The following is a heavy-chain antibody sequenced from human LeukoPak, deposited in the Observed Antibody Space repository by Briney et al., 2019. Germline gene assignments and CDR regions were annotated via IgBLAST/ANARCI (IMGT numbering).Heavy chain of an antibody. D-gene: IGHD5-18*01. Sequence: PSGTLSLTCAVSGGSISSSNWWSWVRQPPGKGLEWIGEIYHSGSTNYNPSLKSRVTISVDKSKNQFSLKLSSVTAADTAVYYCASQSRDTAMTGFDYWGQGTLVTVSS. V-gene: IGHV4-4*02. J-gene: IGHJ4*02. CDR3: ASQSRDTAMTGFDY. CDR2: IYHSGST. CDR1: GGSISSSNW.